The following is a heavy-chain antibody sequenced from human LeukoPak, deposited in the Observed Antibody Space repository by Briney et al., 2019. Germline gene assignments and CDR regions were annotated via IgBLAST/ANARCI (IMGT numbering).Heavy chain of an antibody. J-gene: IGHJ4*02. CDR2: ISSSGSYR. Sequence: GGSLRLSCDASEFTISDYYMTWIRQAPGKGLEWVSHISSSGSYRNYADSVKGRFTISRDNAKNSLYLQMDSLRAEDTAVYYCARADSSSWFDYWGQGALVTVSS. D-gene: IGHD6-13*01. CDR3: ARADSSSWFDY. V-gene: IGHV3-11*05. CDR1: EFTISDYY.